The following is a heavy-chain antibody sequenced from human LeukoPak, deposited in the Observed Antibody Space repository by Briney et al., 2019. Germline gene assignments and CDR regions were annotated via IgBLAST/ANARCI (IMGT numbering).Heavy chain of an antibody. CDR2: FYYSGST. CDR1: GGSISSSSYY. Sequence: SETLSLTCTVSGGSISSSSYYWGWIRQPPGKGLAWIGSFYYSGSTYYNPSLKSRVTISVDTSKNQFSLKLSSVTAADTAVYYCARSGSYYYDSVGYWGQGTLVTVSS. CDR3: ARSGSYYYDSVGY. J-gene: IGHJ4*02. V-gene: IGHV4-39*01. D-gene: IGHD3-22*01.